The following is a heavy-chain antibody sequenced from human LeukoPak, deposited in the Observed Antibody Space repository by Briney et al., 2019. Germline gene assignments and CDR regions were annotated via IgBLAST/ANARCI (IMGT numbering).Heavy chain of an antibody. CDR1: GFTVSSNY. CDR3: ARYRHSAYYHYGMDV. Sequence: GGSLRLSCAASGFTVSSNYMSWGRQAPGEGVVWGAVIYTGGSTYYTDSVKGRFTISRDNSKNTLYLQMSSLRAEDTAVYYCARYRHSAYYHYGMDVWGEGTTVTVSP. V-gene: IGHV3-53*01. D-gene: IGHD2-21*01. CDR2: IYTGGST. J-gene: IGHJ6*04.